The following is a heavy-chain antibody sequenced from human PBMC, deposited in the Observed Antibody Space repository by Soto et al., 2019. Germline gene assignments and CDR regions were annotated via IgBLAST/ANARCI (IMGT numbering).Heavy chain of an antibody. J-gene: IGHJ4*02. V-gene: IGHV3-74*01. D-gene: IGHD5-12*01. CDR3: TRGISGAYDSTYDW. CDR1: GFMFNNYW. Sequence: LRLSCAASGFMFNNYWMHWVRQAPGKGLVWVSRINSDGTLTNYADSVKGRFTISRDNAKNTLDLQMNSLRAEDTAVYYCTRGISGAYDSTYDWWGQGTLVTVSS. CDR2: INSDGTLT.